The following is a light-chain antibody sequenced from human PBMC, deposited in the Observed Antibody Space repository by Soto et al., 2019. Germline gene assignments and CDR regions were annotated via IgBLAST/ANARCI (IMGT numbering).Light chain of an antibody. Sequence: QSALTQPPSASGTPGQRVTISCSGGSSNIGSNPVNWYQQLPGAAPKLLIYIDDQRPSGVPDRFSGSKSGTSASLAISGLQPEDEADYYCAAWDDRLNALFGTGTKVTVL. CDR1: SSNIGSNP. V-gene: IGLV1-44*01. J-gene: IGLJ1*01. CDR2: IDD. CDR3: AAWDDRLNAL.